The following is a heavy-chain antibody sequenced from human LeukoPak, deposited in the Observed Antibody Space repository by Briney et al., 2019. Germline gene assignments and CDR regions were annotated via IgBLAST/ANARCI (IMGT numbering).Heavy chain of an antibody. CDR1: GFIFSNYA. Sequence: PGGSLRLSCAASGFIFSNYAMSWVRQAPGKGLECVSVISGSADSTYYADSVKGRFTISRDNSKNTLYLQMNSLRVEDTAVYYCAKHLWRDLLWFGEGYYFGYWGQGTLVTVSS. CDR2: ISGSADST. V-gene: IGHV3-23*01. J-gene: IGHJ4*02. CDR3: AKHLWRDLLWFGEGYYFGY. D-gene: IGHD3-10*01.